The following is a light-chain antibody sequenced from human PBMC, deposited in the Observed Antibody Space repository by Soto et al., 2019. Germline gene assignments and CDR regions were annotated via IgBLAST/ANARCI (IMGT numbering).Light chain of an antibody. CDR3: SSYTSSSTV. Sequence: QSVLTQPASVSGSPGQSITISCTGTSSDVGGYNYASWYQQHPGKAPKLMIYEVSNRPSGVSNRFSGSKSGNTASLTISGLQAEDEADYYCSSYTSSSTVFGTGTKVTLL. CDR2: EVS. J-gene: IGLJ1*01. V-gene: IGLV2-14*01. CDR1: SSDVGGYNY.